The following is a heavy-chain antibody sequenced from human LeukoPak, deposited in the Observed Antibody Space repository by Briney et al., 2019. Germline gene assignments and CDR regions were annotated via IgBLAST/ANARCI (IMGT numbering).Heavy chain of an antibody. D-gene: IGHD3-10*02. CDR3: AELGITMIGGV. CDR2: TYYRSKWYN. J-gene: IGHJ6*04. V-gene: IGHV6-1*01. CDR1: GDSVSSNSAG. Sequence: SQTLSLTCAISGDSVSSNSAGWSWIRQSPSRGLEWLGRTYYRSKWYNDDAVSVRSRITINPDTAKNQFSLQLNSVTPEDTAVYYCAELGITMIGGVWGKGTTVTISS.